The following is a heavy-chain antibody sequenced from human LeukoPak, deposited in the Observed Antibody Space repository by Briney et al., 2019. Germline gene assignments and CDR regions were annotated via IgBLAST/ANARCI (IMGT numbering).Heavy chain of an antibody. CDR3: ASRSGWYLEAFDI. Sequence: PGRSLRLSCAASGFTFSSYAMHWVRQAPGKGLEWVAVISYDGSNKYYADSVKGRFTISRDNSKNTLYLQMNSLRAEDTAVYYCASRSGWYLEAFDIWGQGTMVTVSS. CDR1: GFTFSSYA. D-gene: IGHD6-19*01. J-gene: IGHJ3*02. CDR2: ISYDGSNK. V-gene: IGHV3-30-3*01.